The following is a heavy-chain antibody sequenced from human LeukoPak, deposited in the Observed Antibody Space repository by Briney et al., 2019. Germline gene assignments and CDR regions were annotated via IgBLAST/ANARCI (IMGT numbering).Heavy chain of an antibody. V-gene: IGHV1-69*04. D-gene: IGHD2-15*01. J-gene: IGHJ6*02. CDR1: GGTFSSYA. Sequence: GASVKVSCKASGGTFSSYAISWVRQAPGQGLEWMGRIIPILGIANYAQEFQGRVTITADKSTSTAYMELSSLRSEDTAVYYCARLGYCSGGSCRWYYGMDVWGQGTTVTVSS. CDR2: IIPILGIA. CDR3: ARLGYCSGGSCRWYYGMDV.